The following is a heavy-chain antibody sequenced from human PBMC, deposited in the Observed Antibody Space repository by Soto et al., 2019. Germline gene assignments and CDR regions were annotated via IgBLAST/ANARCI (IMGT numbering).Heavy chain of an antibody. V-gene: IGHV3-48*01. J-gene: IGHJ4*02. D-gene: IGHD4-17*01. CDR3: ARDQGVTTYY. CDR1: GFTFSSYS. CDR2: ISSSSSTI. Sequence: AGGSLRLSCAASGFTFSSYSMNWVRQAPGKGLEWVSYISSSSSTIYYADSVKGRFTISRDNAKNSLYLQMNSLRAEDTAVYYCARDQGVTTYYWGQGTLVTVSS.